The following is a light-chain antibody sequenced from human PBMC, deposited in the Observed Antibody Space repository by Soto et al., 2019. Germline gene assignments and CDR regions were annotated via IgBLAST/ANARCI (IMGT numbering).Light chain of an antibody. J-gene: IGKJ2*01. Sequence: EIVLTQSPDTLSLSPGERATLSCRASQSISNSYLAWYQQKRGQAPRLLISGASNRATGIPDRFSVSGSGTDFTLTISRLEREDFAVYYCQHYGTAPPRYTFGQGNKLEIK. CDR1: QSISNSY. CDR2: GAS. V-gene: IGKV3-20*01. CDR3: QHYGTAPPRYT.